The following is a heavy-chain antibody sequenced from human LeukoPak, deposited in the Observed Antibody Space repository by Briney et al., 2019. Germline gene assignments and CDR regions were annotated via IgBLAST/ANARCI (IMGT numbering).Heavy chain of an antibody. CDR1: GYTFTGYY. CDR3: AKGMGGWYRSFDY. V-gene: IGHV1-2*02. D-gene: IGHD6-19*01. J-gene: IGHJ4*02. CDR2: INPNSGGT. Sequence: ASLKVSCKASGYTFTGYYMHWVRQAPGQGLEWMLFINPNSGGTNYAQTFQGRVTMTRETSISTVYMELTRLRSDDTAVYYCAKGMGGWYRSFDYWGQGTLVTVSS.